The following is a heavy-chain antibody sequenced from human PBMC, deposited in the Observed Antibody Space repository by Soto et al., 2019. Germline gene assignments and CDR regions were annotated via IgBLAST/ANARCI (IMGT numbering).Heavy chain of an antibody. Sequence: EVQLVESGGGLVQPGGSLRLSCAASGFTFSSYSMNWVRQAPGKGLEWVSYISSSSSTIYYADSVKGRFTISRDNAKNLLYLQMNSLRDEDTAVYYCARDDGSGSYYNVDYYYYYGMDVWGQGTTVTVSS. CDR3: ARDDGSGSYYNVDYYYYYGMDV. V-gene: IGHV3-48*02. J-gene: IGHJ6*02. CDR1: GFTFSSYS. CDR2: ISSSSSTI. D-gene: IGHD3-10*01.